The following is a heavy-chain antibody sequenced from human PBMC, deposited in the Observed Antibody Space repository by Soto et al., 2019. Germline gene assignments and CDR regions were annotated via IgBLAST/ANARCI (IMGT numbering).Heavy chain of an antibody. V-gene: IGHV4-4*02. D-gene: IGHD6-13*01. CDR3: ARYSASGLYCYFGMDV. CDR2: IYHTGIT. J-gene: IGHJ6*02. Sequence: PSETLSLTCAASGDSISSSNWWTWVRPPPGKVLEWTGEIYHTGITNYNPSLKSRVTILVDKSKNQYSLKLTSVTAADTAVYYCARYSASGLYCYFGMDVWGQWTTVTVSS. CDR1: GDSISSSNW.